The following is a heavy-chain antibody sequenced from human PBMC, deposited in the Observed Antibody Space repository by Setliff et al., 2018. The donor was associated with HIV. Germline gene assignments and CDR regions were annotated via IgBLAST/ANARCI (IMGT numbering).Heavy chain of an antibody. J-gene: IGHJ6*02. Sequence: GGSLRLSCTASGFTFGDYAMTWVRQAPGKGLEWVGFIRSKAYGGTTEYAASVKGRFTISRDDSKSIAYLQMNSLKTEDRAVYYCTRGRLRQLDNSHYYYYGMDVWGQGTTVTVSS. CDR3: TRGRLRQLDNSHYYYYGMDV. D-gene: IGHD1-1*01. V-gene: IGHV3-49*04. CDR1: GFTFGDYA. CDR2: IRSKAYGGTT.